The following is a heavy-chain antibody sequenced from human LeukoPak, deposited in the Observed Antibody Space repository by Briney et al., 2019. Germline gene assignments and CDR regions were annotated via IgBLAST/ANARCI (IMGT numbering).Heavy chain of an antibody. J-gene: IGHJ4*02. Sequence: PGGSLRLSCAASGFTFSGSAMHWVRQASGKGLEWVGRIRSKANSYATAYAASVKGRFTISRDDSKNTAYLQMNSLKTEDTAVYYCTSHGGPLYYYDSRNLPFDYWGQGTLVTVSS. CDR2: IRSKANSYAT. V-gene: IGHV3-73*01. CDR3: TSHGGPLYYYDSRNLPFDY. D-gene: IGHD3-22*01. CDR1: GFTFSGSA.